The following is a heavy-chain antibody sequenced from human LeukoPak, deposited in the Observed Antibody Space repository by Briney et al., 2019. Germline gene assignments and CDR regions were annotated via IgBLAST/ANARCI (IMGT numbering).Heavy chain of an antibody. V-gene: IGHV1-46*01. Sequence: ASVKVSCKASGYTFTSYYMHWVRQAPGQGLEWMGIINPSGGSTSYAQKFQGRVTMTRDMSTSTVYMELSSLRSEDTAVYYCARVALSQDGSGSYGYYYYMDVWGKGTTVTVSS. CDR1: GYTFTSYY. J-gene: IGHJ6*03. D-gene: IGHD3-10*01. CDR3: ARVALSQDGSGSYGYYYYMDV. CDR2: INPSGGST.